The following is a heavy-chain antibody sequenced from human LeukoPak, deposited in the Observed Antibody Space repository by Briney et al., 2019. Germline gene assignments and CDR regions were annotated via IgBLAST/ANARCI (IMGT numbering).Heavy chain of an antibody. Sequence: SSETLSLTCTVSLDSATSNFWSWVRQPPGKGLEWIGEIHRSGSPNYNPSLQSRVTISIDRSRNQIVLELSSVTAADTAVYYCAREILGGFNPGAYWGQGILVTVSS. V-gene: IGHV4-4*02. CDR3: AREILGGFNPGAY. CDR2: IHRSGSP. J-gene: IGHJ4*02. CDR1: LDSATSNF. D-gene: IGHD1-14*01.